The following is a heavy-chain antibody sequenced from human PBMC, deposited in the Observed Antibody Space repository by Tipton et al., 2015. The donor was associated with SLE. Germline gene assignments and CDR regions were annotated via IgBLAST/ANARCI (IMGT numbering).Heavy chain of an antibody. D-gene: IGHD3-22*01. Sequence: TLSLTCTVSGGSISSSSFYWSWIRQPPGKGLEWIGEINHSGSTNYNPSLKSRVTISVDTSKNQFSLKLSSVTAADTAVYYCARLSSNYYDSSGYYYDAFDIWGQGTMVTVSS. J-gene: IGHJ3*02. V-gene: IGHV4-39*07. CDR1: GGSISSSSFY. CDR3: ARLSSNYYDSSGYYYDAFDI. CDR2: INHSGST.